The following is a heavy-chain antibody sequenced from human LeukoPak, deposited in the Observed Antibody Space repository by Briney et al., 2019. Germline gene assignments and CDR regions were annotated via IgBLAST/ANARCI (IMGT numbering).Heavy chain of an antibody. J-gene: IGHJ4*02. D-gene: IGHD3-22*01. CDR1: GFTFNNYA. Sequence: GGSLRLSCAASGFTFNNYAMSWVRQAPGKGLEWVSAISGSGGSTYYADPLKGRFTISRDNSKNTLYLQMNSLRAEDTALYYCAKDGIGGIYYNSSGYFDNWGQGTLVTVSS. CDR2: ISGSGGST. V-gene: IGHV3-23*01. CDR3: AKDGIGGIYYNSSGYFDN.